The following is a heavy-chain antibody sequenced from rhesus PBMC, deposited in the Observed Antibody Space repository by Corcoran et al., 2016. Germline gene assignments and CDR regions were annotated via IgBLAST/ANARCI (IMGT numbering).Heavy chain of an antibody. Sequence: EVQLVQSGAEVKRPGASLKISCKTSGYSFTRSWISWVRQMPGKGLEWKGAIYPSDSETRYSPTSQGQGTISADKSSRTTYLQGSSLKASDSATYYCAKSGVGYFDLWGPGTPITISS. CDR3: AKSGVGYFDL. D-gene: IGHD1-44*02. CDR2: IYPSDSET. CDR1: GYSFTRSW. V-gene: IGHV5-2*01. J-gene: IGHJ2*01.